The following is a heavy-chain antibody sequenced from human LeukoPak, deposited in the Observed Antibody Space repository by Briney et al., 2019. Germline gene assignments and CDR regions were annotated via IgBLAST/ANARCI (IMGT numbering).Heavy chain of an antibody. Sequence: PSETLSLTCAVYGGSFSGYYWSWIRQPPGKGLEWIGEINHSGSTNYNPSLKSRVTISVDTSKNQLSLKLSSVTAADTAVYYCARVYYSSSSGLRLFDSWGQGTLVTVSS. CDR2: INHSGST. CDR1: GGSFSGYY. V-gene: IGHV4-34*01. D-gene: IGHD6-6*01. CDR3: ARVYYSSSSGLRLFDS. J-gene: IGHJ4*02.